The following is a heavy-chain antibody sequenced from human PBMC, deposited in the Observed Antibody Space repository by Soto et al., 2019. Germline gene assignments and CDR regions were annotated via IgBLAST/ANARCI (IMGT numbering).Heavy chain of an antibody. CDR1: GYTFTSYA. V-gene: IGHV1-3*01. CDR2: INAGNGNT. Sequence: ASVKVSCKASGYTFTSYAMHWVRQAPGQRLEWMGWINAGNGNTKYSQKFQGRVTITRDTSASTAYMELSSLRSEDTAVYYCASGYYGSGSYYNEDYYSYGMDVRGQGTSVTVSS. J-gene: IGHJ6*02. CDR3: ASGYYGSGSYYNEDYYSYGMDV. D-gene: IGHD3-10*01.